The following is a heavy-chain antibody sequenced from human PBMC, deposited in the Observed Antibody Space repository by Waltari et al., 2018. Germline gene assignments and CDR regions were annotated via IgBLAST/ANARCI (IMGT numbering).Heavy chain of an antibody. CDR2: ISGSGGST. Sequence: EVQLLESGGGLVQPGGSLRLSCAASGFTFSSYAMSWVRQAPGKGLEWVSAISGSGGSTYYADSVKGRFTISRDNSKNTLYLQMNSLRAEDTAVYYCAKVKYPRYSSGWYESWYFDLWGRGTLVTVSS. CDR1: GFTFSSYA. D-gene: IGHD6-19*01. V-gene: IGHV3-23*01. CDR3: AKVKYPRYSSGWYESWYFDL. J-gene: IGHJ2*01.